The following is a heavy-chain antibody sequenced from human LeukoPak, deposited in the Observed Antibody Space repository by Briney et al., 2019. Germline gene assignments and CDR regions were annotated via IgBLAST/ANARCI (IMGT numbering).Heavy chain of an antibody. V-gene: IGHV3-48*03. D-gene: IGHD3-22*01. Sequence: GGSLRLSCAASGFTFSSYEMNWARQAPGTGLEWVSYISSSGSTIYYADSVKGRFTISRDNAKNSLYLQMNSLRAEDTAVYYCARGQLEYYYDSSGSLETFDYWGQGTLVTVSS. CDR1: GFTFSSYE. CDR2: ISSSGSTI. J-gene: IGHJ4*02. CDR3: ARGQLEYYYDSSGSLETFDY.